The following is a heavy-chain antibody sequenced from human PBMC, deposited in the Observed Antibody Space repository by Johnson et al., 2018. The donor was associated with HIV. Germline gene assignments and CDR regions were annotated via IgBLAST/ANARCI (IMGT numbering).Heavy chain of an antibody. CDR2: ISYDGSNK. CDR1: GFTFSSYD. D-gene: IGHD6-6*01. CDR3: AKHYSSSPNDAFDI. V-gene: IGHV3-30-3*02. J-gene: IGHJ3*02. Sequence: QVQLVESGGGVVQPGRSLRLSCAASGFTFSSYDMHWVRQAPGKGLEWVAVISYDGSNKYYADSVKGRFTISRDNSKNTLYLQMNSLRAEDTAVYYCAKHYSSSPNDAFDIWGQGTMVTVSS.